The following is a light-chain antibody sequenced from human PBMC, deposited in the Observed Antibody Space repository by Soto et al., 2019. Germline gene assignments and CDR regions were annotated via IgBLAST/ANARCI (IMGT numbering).Light chain of an antibody. Sequence: EIVMTQSPVTLSVSPGERATLSCRASQSVSSNLAWYQQKPGQAPRLLIYGVSSRATGIPDRFSGSGAGTDFTLTISRLEPEDFAVYYCQQYGDSPLTFGGGTKVDIK. CDR1: QSVSSN. J-gene: IGKJ4*01. V-gene: IGKV3-20*01. CDR2: GVS. CDR3: QQYGDSPLT.